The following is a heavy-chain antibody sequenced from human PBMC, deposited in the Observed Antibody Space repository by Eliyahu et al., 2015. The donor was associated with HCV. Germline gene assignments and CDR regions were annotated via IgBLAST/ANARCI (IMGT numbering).Heavy chain of an antibody. D-gene: IGHD3-22*01. Sequence: QVQLVESGGGVVQPGRSLRLSCXASGFXFGGXGMXWVRQAPGKGLEWVAVIWYDGSNKFYADSVKGRFTSSRDNSKNILYLEVNSLRGEDTAVYYCARDRSYYDSSGLFDYWGQGTLVTVSP. CDR2: IWYDGSNK. V-gene: IGHV3-33*01. J-gene: IGHJ4*02. CDR1: GFXFGGXG. CDR3: ARDRSYYDSSGLFDY.